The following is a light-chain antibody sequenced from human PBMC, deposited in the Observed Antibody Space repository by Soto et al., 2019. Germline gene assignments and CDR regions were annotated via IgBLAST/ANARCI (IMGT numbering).Light chain of an antibody. J-gene: IGKJ4*01. Sequence: DIPMTQSPSSLSAFVGDRVTITCRASQTIRTYLNWYQQKAGKAPRLLIYAATTLQGGVPSRFSGSGSGTDFTLTIGSLQPEDFAVYYCQQSSSTPLSFGGGTKVEIK. CDR2: AAT. CDR1: QTIRTY. V-gene: IGKV1-39*01. CDR3: QQSSSTPLS.